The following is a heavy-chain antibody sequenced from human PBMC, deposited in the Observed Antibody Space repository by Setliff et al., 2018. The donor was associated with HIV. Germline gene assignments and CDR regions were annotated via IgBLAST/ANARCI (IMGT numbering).Heavy chain of an antibody. CDR1: GGSINGGSFRAYY. Sequence: SETLSLTCAVYGGSINGGSFRAYYWSWIRQSPGKGLEWIGEINHRGSTNYNPSLNGRLTISVDTSKRQFSLILNSVTAADTAVYYCAREAPGSRNRWPYYFDFWGQGMLVTVSS. V-gene: IGHV4-34*01. CDR2: INHRGST. D-gene: IGHD2-15*01. J-gene: IGHJ4*02. CDR3: AREAPGSRNRWPYYFDF.